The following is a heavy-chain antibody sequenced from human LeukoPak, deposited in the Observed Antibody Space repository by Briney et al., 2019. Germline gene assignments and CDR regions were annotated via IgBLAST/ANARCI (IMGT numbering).Heavy chain of an antibody. CDR2: IDNGGTVK. J-gene: IGHJ4*02. V-gene: IGHV3-48*03. D-gene: IGHD5/OR15-5a*01. CDR3: ARDPNGLYDFDY. CDR1: GSTFSSYE. Sequence: GGSLRLSCAASGSTFSSYEMNWVRQAPGKGLEWVSYIDNGGTVKYYADSVKGRFIISRDNARSLVDLQMNSLRAEDTAIYYCARDPNGLYDFDYWGRGTLVTVSS.